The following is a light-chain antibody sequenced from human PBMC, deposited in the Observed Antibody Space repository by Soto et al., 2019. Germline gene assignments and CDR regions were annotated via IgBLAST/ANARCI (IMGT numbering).Light chain of an antibody. CDR2: GAH. CDR3: TKYGRSVKT. V-gene: IGKV3-20*01. Sequence: ILLTHSPLTLSLSTGERPTLSCRASQSVSNNYLAWYQQKPGHAPSLLIFGAHTRATAIPDRFSGSGSGKDLTITISRMEPEDFAVYFCTKYGRSVKTFGQGTKV. J-gene: IGKJ1*01. CDR1: QSVSNNY.